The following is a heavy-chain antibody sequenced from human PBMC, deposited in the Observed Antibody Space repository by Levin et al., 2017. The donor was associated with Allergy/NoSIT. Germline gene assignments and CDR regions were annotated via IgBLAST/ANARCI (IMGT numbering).Heavy chain of an antibody. D-gene: IGHD6-19*01. J-gene: IGHJ4*02. CDR1: GFTFSSYA. Sequence: GESLKISCAASGFTFSSYAMSWVRQAPGKGLEWVSAISGSGGSTYYADSVKGRFTISRDNSKNTLYLQMNSLRAEDTAVYYCAKEVGIAVAGHWGGVIFDYWGQGTLVTVSS. V-gene: IGHV3-23*01. CDR3: AKEVGIAVAGHWGGVIFDY. CDR2: ISGSGGST.